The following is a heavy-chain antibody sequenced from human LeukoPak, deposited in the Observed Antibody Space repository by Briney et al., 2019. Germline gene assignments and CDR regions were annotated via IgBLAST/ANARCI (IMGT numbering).Heavy chain of an antibody. CDR3: ARGDRRRGYYGMDV. CDR2: IYHSGST. D-gene: IGHD1-14*01. J-gene: IGHJ6*04. Sequence: SETLSLTCAVSGGSISGGGYSWSWIRQPPGKGLEWIGYIYHSGSTYYNPSLKSRVIISVDRSKNQFSLKLSSVTAADTAVYYCARGDRRRGYYGMDVWGKGTTVTVSS. V-gene: IGHV4-30-2*01. CDR1: GGSISGGGYS.